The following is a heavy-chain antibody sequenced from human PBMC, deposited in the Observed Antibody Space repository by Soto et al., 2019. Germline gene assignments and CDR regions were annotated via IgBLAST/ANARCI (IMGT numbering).Heavy chain of an antibody. CDR1: GGSISSYY. Sequence: PSETLSLTCTVSGGSISSYYWSWIRQPPGKGLEWIGYIYYSGSTNYNPSLKSRVTISVDTSKNQFSLKLSSVTAADTALFFWANPIANWGPNWFDPWGQGTLVTVSS. V-gene: IGHV4-59*01. CDR3: ANPIANWGPNWFDP. D-gene: IGHD7-27*01. J-gene: IGHJ5*02. CDR2: IYYSGST.